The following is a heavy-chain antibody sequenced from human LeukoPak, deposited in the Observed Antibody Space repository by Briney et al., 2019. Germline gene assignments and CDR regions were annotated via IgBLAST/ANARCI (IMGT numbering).Heavy chain of an antibody. V-gene: IGHV3-64*01. CDR2: ISTNGGST. CDR1: GFTFSSYS. J-gene: IGHJ4*02. CDR3: ARGFRYYGSGIDY. D-gene: IGHD3-10*01. Sequence: AGFLRLSCAASGFTFSSYSMNWVRQAPGKGLEYVSAISTNGGSTYYANSVKGRFTISRDDPKNTLDLQMGSLRPEDMAVYYCARGFRYYGSGIDYWGQGTLVTVSS.